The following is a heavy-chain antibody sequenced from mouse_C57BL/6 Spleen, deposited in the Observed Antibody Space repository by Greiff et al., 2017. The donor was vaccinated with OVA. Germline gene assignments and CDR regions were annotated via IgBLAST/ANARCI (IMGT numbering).Heavy chain of an antibody. J-gene: IGHJ3*01. CDR1: GFTFSDYG. CDR2: ISSCSSTI. V-gene: IGHV5-17*01. CDR3: ARNYGSRPWFAY. D-gene: IGHD1-1*01. Sequence: EVQLVESGGGLVKPGGSLKLSCAASGFTFSDYGMHWVRQAPEKGLEWVAYISSCSSTIYYADTVKGRFTISRDNAKNTLFLQMTSLRSEDTARYYCARNYGSRPWFAYWGQGTLVTVSA.